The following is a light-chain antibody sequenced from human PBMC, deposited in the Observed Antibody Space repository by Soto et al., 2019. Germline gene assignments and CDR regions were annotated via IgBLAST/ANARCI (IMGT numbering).Light chain of an antibody. Sequence: QSVLTQPASVSGSPGQSITISCTGTSSDVGGYNYVSWYQQHPGKAPKLMIYDVSNRPSGVSNRCSGSKSGNTASLTISGLQAEDEADYYFSSYTSSSTPVVFGGGTKLTVL. CDR1: SSDVGGYNY. V-gene: IGLV2-14*01. CDR3: SSYTSSSTPVV. J-gene: IGLJ2*01. CDR2: DVS.